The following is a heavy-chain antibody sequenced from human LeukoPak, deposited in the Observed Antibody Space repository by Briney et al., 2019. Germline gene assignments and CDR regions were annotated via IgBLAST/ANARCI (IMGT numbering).Heavy chain of an antibody. CDR2: IYHSGST. D-gene: IGHD3-10*01. V-gene: IGHV4-30-2*01. Sequence: SETLSLTCTVSGGSISSGGYYWSWIRQPPGKGLEWIGYIYHSGSTYYNPSLKSRVTISVDTSKNQFSLKLSSVTAADTAVYYCARDIMGDYYGSGSYNGWFDPWGQGTLVTVSS. CDR3: ARDIMGDYYGSGSYNGWFDP. CDR1: GGSISSGGYY. J-gene: IGHJ5*02.